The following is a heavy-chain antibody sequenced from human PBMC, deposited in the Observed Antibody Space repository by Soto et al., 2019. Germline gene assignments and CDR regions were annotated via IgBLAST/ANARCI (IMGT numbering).Heavy chain of an antibody. V-gene: IGHV1-46*01. J-gene: IGHJ6*02. CDR1: GYIFTAYY. CDR2: INPRDGST. CDR3: ARDPWGYCGADCYPLDV. Sequence: ASVKVSCKASGYIFTAYYMHWVRQAPGQGLEWMGIINPRDGSTKYAQKFQGRVTMTRDTSTSTVYMDLSSLRSEDTAVYYCARDPWGYCGADCYPLDVWGQGTTVTVSS. D-gene: IGHD2-21*02.